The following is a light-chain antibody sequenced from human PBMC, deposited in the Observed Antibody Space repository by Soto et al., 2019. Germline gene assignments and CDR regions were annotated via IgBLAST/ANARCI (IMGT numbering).Light chain of an antibody. J-gene: IGKJ1*01. V-gene: IGKV3-20*01. CDR3: QQYGSSPRT. Sequence: EVGLSQSPGTLSLSPGERATLSCRASQSLSSSQLAWYQQKPGQAPRLLIHDAPSRATGISDRFTGSGSGTDFTLTITTLEPEDFAVYYCQQYGSSPRTFGLGTKVDIK. CDR2: DAP. CDR1: QSLSSSQ.